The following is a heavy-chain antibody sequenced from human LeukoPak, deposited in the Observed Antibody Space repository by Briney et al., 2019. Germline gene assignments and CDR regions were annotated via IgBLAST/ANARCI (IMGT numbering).Heavy chain of an antibody. J-gene: IGHJ3*02. V-gene: IGHV4-38-2*01. CDR2: VYHCGST. CDR3: ARHQWELGAFDI. D-gene: IGHD1-26*01. CDR1: GYSISSGYY. Sequence: SETLSLTCXVSGYSISSGYYWGWIRQPPGKGLEWIGSVYHCGSTYYNPSLKSRVTMSVDTSKNQFSLKLSSVTAADTAVYYCARHQWELGAFDIWGQGTMVTVFS.